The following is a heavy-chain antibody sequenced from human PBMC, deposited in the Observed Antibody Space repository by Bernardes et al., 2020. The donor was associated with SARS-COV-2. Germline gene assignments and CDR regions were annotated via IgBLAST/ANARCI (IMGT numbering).Heavy chain of an antibody. D-gene: IGHD3-16*01. V-gene: IGHV4-59*01. CDR2: IDNRGNT. J-gene: IGHJ4*02. CDR1: GVSISGYY. CDR3: ARHGAGEDLSYFDY. Sequence: SETLSLTCTVSGVSISGYYLSWIRQAPEMRLEWIGYIDNRGNTKFNPSLKSRVTISVDTSKNQFSLKVTSVTAADTAMYYCARHGAGEDLSYFDYWGRGTLVTVSS.